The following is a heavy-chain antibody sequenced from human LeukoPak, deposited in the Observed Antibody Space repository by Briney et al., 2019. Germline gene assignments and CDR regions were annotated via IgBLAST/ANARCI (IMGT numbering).Heavy chain of an antibody. CDR3: TKDSSTSCHD. V-gene: IGHV3-30*02. CDR1: GFTFSSYG. Sequence: PGGSLRLSCAASGFTFSSYGMNWVRQAPGKGLEWLAFIRYDGSNKYYVDSVKGRFTISRDNSKNTLYLQMSSLRAEDTAVYYCTKDSSTSCHDWGQGTLVTVSS. J-gene: IGHJ4*02. D-gene: IGHD2-2*01. CDR2: IRYDGSNK.